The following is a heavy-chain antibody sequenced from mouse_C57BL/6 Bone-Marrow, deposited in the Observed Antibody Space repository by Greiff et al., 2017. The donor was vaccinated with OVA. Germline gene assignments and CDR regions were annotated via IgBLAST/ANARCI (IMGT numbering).Heavy chain of an antibody. CDR3: ARGGFAY. J-gene: IGHJ2*01. V-gene: IGHV1-55*01. CDR2: IYPGSGST. Sequence: QVQLQQSGAELVRPGASVKLSCKASGYTFTDYYINWVKQRPGQGLEWIGDIYPGSGSTNYNEKFKSKATLTVDTSSSTAYMQLSSLTSEDSAVYYCARGGFAYWGQGTTLTVSS. CDR1: GYTFTDYY.